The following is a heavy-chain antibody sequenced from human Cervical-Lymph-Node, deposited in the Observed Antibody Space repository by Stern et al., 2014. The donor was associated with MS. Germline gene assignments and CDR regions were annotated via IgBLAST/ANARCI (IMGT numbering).Heavy chain of an antibody. CDR1: GSTFSISW. V-gene: IGHV5-51*03. Sequence: VQLVQSGPEVKKPGESLKISCQNSGSTFSISWVAWVRQMTGKGLEWMGIVHLGDSETRYSPSFQGQVTMSVDRSIRTAYLQWSSLKASDSGMYYCTTVDAYGVHDYWGQGTLVTVSS. CDR2: VHLGDSET. CDR3: TTVDAYGVHDY. J-gene: IGHJ4*02. D-gene: IGHD4-17*01.